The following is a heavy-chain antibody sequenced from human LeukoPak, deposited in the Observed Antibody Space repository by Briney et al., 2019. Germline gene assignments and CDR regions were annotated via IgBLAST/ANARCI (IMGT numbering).Heavy chain of an antibody. V-gene: IGHV3-48*03. CDR1: GFTFSSYE. D-gene: IGHD5-24*01. Sequence: GGSLRLSCAASGFTFSSYEMNWVRQAPGKGLEWVSYISSSGSTIYYADSVKGRFTISRDNSKNTLYLQMNSLRAEDTAVYYCAKLISPYDYWGQGTLVTVSS. CDR2: ISSSGSTI. J-gene: IGHJ4*02. CDR3: AKLISPYDY.